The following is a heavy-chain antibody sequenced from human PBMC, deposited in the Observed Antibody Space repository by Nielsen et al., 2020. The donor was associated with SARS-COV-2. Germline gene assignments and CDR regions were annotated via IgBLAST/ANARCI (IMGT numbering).Heavy chain of an antibody. CDR1: GFIFSYSP. D-gene: IGHD3-9*01. CDR3: ARDQPSYDILTGYLIDY. V-gene: IGHV3-7*01. CDR2: IKPDGGDR. J-gene: IGHJ4*02. Sequence: GESLKISCATSGFIFSYSPMTWVRQAPGKGLEWVATIKPDGGDRFYVDSVKGRFTISRDNAKNSLYLQMNSLRAEDTAVYYCARDQPSYDILTGYLIDYWGQGTLVTVS.